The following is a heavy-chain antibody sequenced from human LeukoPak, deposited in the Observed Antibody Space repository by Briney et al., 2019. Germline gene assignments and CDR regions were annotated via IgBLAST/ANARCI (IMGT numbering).Heavy chain of an antibody. V-gene: IGHV4-38-2*02. CDR2: IYHSGST. D-gene: IGHD3-16*01. Sequence: NPSETLSLTCTVSGYSISSGYYWGWIRQPPGKGLEWIGSIYHSGSTYYNPSLKSRVTISVDTSKNQFSLKLSSVTAADTAVYYCARPKIKGFMGDNWFDPWGQGTLVTVSS. CDR3: ARPKIKGFMGDNWFDP. CDR1: GYSISSGYY. J-gene: IGHJ5*02.